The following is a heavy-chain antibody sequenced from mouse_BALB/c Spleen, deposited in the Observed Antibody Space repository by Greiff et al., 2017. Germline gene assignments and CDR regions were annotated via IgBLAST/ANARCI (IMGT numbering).Heavy chain of an antibody. CDR3: ASMITTNYYAMDD. Sequence: EVQLVESGGGLVKPGGSLKLSCAASGFTFSSYAMSWVRQTPEKRLEWVASISSGGSTYYPDSVKGRFTISRDNARNILYLQMSSLRSEDTAMYYCASMITTNYYAMDDWGQGTSVTVSS. CDR2: ISSGGST. CDR1: GFTFSSYA. J-gene: IGHJ4*01. D-gene: IGHD2-4*01. V-gene: IGHV5-6-5*01.